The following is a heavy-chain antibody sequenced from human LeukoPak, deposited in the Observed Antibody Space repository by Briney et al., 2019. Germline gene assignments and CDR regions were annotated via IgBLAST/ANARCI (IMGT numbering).Heavy chain of an antibody. Sequence: GGSLRLSCAASGFTFSSYEMNWVRQAPGKGLEWVSYITSGSTIYYADSVRGRFTISRDNAKNSLYLQMNSLRAEDTAVYYCARIMVATTREAFDYWGQGTLVTASS. J-gene: IGHJ4*02. CDR1: GFTFSSYE. V-gene: IGHV3-48*03. CDR2: ITSGSTI. CDR3: ARIMVATTREAFDY. D-gene: IGHD5-12*01.